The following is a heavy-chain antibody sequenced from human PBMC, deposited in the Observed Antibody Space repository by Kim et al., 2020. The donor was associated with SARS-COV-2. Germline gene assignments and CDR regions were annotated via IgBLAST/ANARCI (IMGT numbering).Heavy chain of an antibody. CDR3: ATCGSNYLEAVDV. V-gene: IGHV1-69*06. CDR2: IIPLLGTP. J-gene: IGHJ3*01. Sequence: SVKVSCKASGGTFSSDGISWLRQAPGHGPEWMGTIIPLLGTPNYAQRFQGRLAISADKSTTTAYMELRSLTSEDSAVYYCATCGSNYLEAVDVWGQGTLVVVSS. D-gene: IGHD3-22*01. CDR1: GGTFSSDG.